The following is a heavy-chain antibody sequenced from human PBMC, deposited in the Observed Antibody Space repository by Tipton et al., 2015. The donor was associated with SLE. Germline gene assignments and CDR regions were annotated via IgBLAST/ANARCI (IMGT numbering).Heavy chain of an antibody. J-gene: IGHJ4*02. V-gene: IGHV4-59*11. D-gene: IGHD1-26*01. CDR3: ASTSGSYYHLWDY. Sequence: SSGSISSHYWSWIRQPPGKGLEWIGHIYYSGSTNYNPSLKSRVTISVDTSKNQFSLKLSSVTAADTAVYYCASTSGSYYHLWDYWGQGTLVTVSS. CDR1: SGSISSHY. CDR2: IYYSGST.